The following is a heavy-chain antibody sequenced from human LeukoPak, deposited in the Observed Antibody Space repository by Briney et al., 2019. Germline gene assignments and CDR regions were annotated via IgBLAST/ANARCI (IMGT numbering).Heavy chain of an antibody. V-gene: IGHV3-23*01. Sequence: GGSLRLSCAASGFTFNNYGLIWVRQAPGKGLEWVAAISNDGGGTMYAAFVEGRFTISRDNSKNTLFLQMNSLRAEDTALYYCAKGTSGYFADLWGQGTLVTVSS. CDR3: AKGTSGYFADL. CDR2: ISNDGGGT. D-gene: IGHD3-22*01. CDR1: GFTFNNYG. J-gene: IGHJ5*02.